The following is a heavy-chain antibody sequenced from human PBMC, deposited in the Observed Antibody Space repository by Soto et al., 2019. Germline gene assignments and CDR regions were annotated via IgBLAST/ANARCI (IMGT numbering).Heavy chain of an antibody. CDR2: IIPILGIA. J-gene: IGHJ3*02. V-gene: IGHV1-69*02. CDR1: GGTFSSYT. Sequence: SVKVSCKASGGTFSSYTISWVRQAPGQGLEWMGRIIPILGIANYAQKFQGRVTITADKSTSTAYMELSSLRSEDTAVYYCARVVVPAEPVLYRAFDIWGQGTRVTVSS. D-gene: IGHD2-2*01. CDR3: ARVVVPAEPVLYRAFDI.